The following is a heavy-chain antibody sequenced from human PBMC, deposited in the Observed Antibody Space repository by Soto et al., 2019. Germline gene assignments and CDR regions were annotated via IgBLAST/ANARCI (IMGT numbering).Heavy chain of an antibody. CDR1: GDSVSSNTVA. J-gene: IGHJ5*02. CDR3: AREKWAAAGGINWFDP. Sequence: RSQTLSLTCAVSGDSVSSNTVAWNWIRQSPSRGLEWLGRSYYRSKWYNDYAVSVKSRITINPDTSKNQFSLQLNSVTPEDTAVYYCAREKWAAAGGINWFDPWGQGTLVTVSS. D-gene: IGHD6-13*01. V-gene: IGHV6-1*01. CDR2: SYYRSKWYN.